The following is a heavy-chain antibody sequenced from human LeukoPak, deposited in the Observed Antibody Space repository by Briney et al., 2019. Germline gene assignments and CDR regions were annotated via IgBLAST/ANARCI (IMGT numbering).Heavy chain of an antibody. J-gene: IGHJ6*03. CDR3: ARGFGVAYYYYMDV. Sequence: PGGSLRLSCAASGFTFSSYEMNWVRQAPGKGLEWVAYIDFSGSTIYHADSVKGRFTISRDNAKNSLYLQMNSLRAEDTAVYYCARGFGVAYYYYMDVWGKGTTVTISS. CDR1: GFTFSSYE. V-gene: IGHV3-48*03. D-gene: IGHD3-3*01. CDR2: IDFSGSTI.